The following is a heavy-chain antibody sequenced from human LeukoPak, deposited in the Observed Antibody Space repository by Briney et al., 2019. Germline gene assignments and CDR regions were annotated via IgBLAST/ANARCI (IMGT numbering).Heavy chain of an antibody. D-gene: IGHD6-19*01. CDR3: ARGSSGFLDY. CDR1: GGSISSGSYY. Sequence: SQTLSLTCTVSGGSISSGSYYWSWIRQPAGKGLEWIGRIYTSGSTNCNPSLKSRVTISVDTSKNQFSLKLSSVTAADTAVYYCARGSSGFLDYWGQGTLVTVSS. CDR2: IYTSGST. J-gene: IGHJ4*02. V-gene: IGHV4-61*02.